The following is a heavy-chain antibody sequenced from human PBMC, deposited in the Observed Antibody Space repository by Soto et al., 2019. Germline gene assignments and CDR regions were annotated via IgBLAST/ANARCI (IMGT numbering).Heavy chain of an antibody. V-gene: IGHV3-30*18. CDR2: ISYDGSNK. J-gene: IGHJ4*02. Sequence: GGSLRLSCAASGFTFSSYGMHWVRQAPGKGLEWVAVISYDGSNKYYADSVKGRFTISRDNSKNTLYLQMNSLRAEDKAVYYCAKDLTRYNWNYVYYFDYWGQGTLVTVSS. CDR3: AKDLTRYNWNYVYYFDY. D-gene: IGHD1-7*01. CDR1: GFTFSSYG.